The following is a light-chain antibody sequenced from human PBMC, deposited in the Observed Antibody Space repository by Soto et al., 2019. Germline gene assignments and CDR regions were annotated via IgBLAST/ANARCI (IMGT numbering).Light chain of an antibody. J-gene: IGKJ5*01. CDR3: QQYGSSPT. CDR1: QSVSSSY. V-gene: IGKV3-20*01. Sequence: EIVLTQSPATLSLSPGERATLSCRASQSVSSSYFAWYQQKPGQAPRLLIYGASSRATGIPDRFSGSGSGTDFTLTISRPEHEDVAVYYCQQYGSSPTFGQGTRLEIK. CDR2: GAS.